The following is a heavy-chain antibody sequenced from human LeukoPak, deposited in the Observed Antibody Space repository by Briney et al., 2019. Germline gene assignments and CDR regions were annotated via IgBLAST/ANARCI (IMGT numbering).Heavy chain of an antibody. V-gene: IGHV7-4-1*02. D-gene: IGHD3-10*01. CDR1: GYTFTSYA. J-gene: IGHJ4*02. Sequence: ASVKVSCKASGYTFTSYAMIWVRQAPGQGLEWMGWINTNTGNPTYAQGFTGRFVFSLDTSVSTAYLRISSLKAEDTAVYYCARDGSGSYYPLWGQGTLVTVSS. CDR3: ARDGSGSYYPL. CDR2: INTNTGNP.